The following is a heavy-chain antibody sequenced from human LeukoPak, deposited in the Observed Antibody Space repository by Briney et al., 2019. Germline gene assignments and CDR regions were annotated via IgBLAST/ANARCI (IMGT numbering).Heavy chain of an antibody. J-gene: IGHJ4*02. V-gene: IGHV3-23*01. CDR1: GFTFSSYA. D-gene: IGHD3-10*01. Sequence: PGGSLRLSCAASGFTFSSYAMSWVRQAPGKGLEWVSTISGSGATTYYADSVKGRFTISRDNSKNTLYLQMNSLRAEDTAVYYCAKDQPSYYGSGRGLDYWGQGTLVTVSS. CDR2: ISGSGATT. CDR3: AKDQPSYYGSGRGLDY.